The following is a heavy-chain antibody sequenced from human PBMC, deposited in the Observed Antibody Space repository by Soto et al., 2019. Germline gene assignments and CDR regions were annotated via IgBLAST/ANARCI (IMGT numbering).Heavy chain of an antibody. CDR3: AHSTSGSYDFDY. J-gene: IGHJ4*02. Sequence: SGPTLVNPTQTLTLTCTFSGFSLSTSGGGVGWIRQPPGKALEWLALIYWNDDKRYSPALKIRITITKDTAKNQVVLTMMNMDHADAASYYCAHSTSGSYDFDYWGQGTLVTVSS. D-gene: IGHD1-26*01. CDR2: IYWNDDK. CDR1: GFSLSTSGGG. V-gene: IGHV2-5*01.